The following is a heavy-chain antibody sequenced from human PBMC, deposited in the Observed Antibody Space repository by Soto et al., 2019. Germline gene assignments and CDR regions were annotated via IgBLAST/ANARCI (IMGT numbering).Heavy chain of an antibody. J-gene: IGHJ4*02. CDR2: IIPIFGTA. CDR3: ATPYGSGSYPKLLDY. CDR1: GGTLSSYA. V-gene: IGHV1-69*13. Sequence: SVKVSSKASGGTLSSYAISWVRQAPGQGLEWMGGIIPIFGTANYAQKFQGRVTITADESTSTAYMELSSLRSEDTAVYYCATPYGSGSYPKLLDYWGQGTLVTVSS. D-gene: IGHD3-10*01.